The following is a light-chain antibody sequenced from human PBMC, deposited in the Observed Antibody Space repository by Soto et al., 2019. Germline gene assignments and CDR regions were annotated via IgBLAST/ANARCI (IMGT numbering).Light chain of an antibody. CDR2: DVS. V-gene: IGLV2-14*01. CDR1: SSDVGGYNY. J-gene: IGLJ2*01. Sequence: QSALTQPASVSGSPGQSITISCTGTSSDVGGYNYVSWYQQHPGKAPKLMIYDVSNGPSGVSNRFSGSKSGNTASLTISGLQAEDEADYYCSSYTGSTTYVVFGGGTKVTGL. CDR3: SSYTGSTTYVV.